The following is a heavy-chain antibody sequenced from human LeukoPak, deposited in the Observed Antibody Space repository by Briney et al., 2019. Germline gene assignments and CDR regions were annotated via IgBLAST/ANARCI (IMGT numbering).Heavy chain of an antibody. J-gene: IGHJ4*02. CDR2: LSGSGGDT. CDR3: AKDSVGVAGPDY. V-gene: IGHV3-23*01. D-gene: IGHD6-19*01. Sequence: GGSLRLSCAASGFTFSSYAMSWVRQAPGKGLEWVSRLSGSGGDTNYADSVKGRFTISRDNFKNTLYMQMNSLRAEDTAVYYCAKDSVGVAGPDYWGQGTLVTVSS. CDR1: GFTFSSYA.